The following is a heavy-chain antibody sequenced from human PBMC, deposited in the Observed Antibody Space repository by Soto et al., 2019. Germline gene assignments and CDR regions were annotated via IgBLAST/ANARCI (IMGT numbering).Heavy chain of an antibody. CDR2: ISAYNGNT. D-gene: IGHD3-3*01. CDR3: ARGKYYDFWSGYYTGYYHYGMDV. J-gene: IGHJ6*02. V-gene: IGHV1-18*01. CDR1: GDTFTSYG. Sequence: ASLKVSCKSSGDTFTSYGISWVRQAPGQGLEWMGWISAYNGNTNYAQKLQGRVTMTTDTSTSTAYMELRSLRSDDTAVYYCARGKYYDFWSGYYTGYYHYGMDVWGQGTTVTVSS.